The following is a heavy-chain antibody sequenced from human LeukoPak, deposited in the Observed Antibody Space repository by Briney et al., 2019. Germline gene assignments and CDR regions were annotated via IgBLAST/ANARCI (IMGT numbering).Heavy chain of an antibody. CDR3: ARDPGPIRDYGLDV. Sequence: GGSLRLSCAASGFTFSSYAMHWVRQAPGEGLEWVAVISYDGSNKYYADSVKGRFTISRDNSKNTLYLQMNSLRAEDTAVYYCARDPGPIRDYGLDVWGQGSTVTVSS. J-gene: IGHJ6*02. D-gene: IGHD5-24*01. V-gene: IGHV3-30-3*01. CDR1: GFTFSSYA. CDR2: ISYDGSNK.